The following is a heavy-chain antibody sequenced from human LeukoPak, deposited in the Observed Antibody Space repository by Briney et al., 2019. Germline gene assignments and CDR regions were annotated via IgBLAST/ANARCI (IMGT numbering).Heavy chain of an antibody. CDR1: GYTFTSYG. D-gene: IGHD2-2*01. V-gene: IGHV1-18*01. CDR2: ISAYNGNT. CDR3: ARALTSWETFDY. Sequence: ASVKVSCKASGYTFTSYGISWVRQAPAQGLEWMGWISAYNGNTNYAQKLQGRVTMTTDTSTSTAYMELRSLRSDDTAVYYCARALTSWETFDYWGQGTLVTVSS. J-gene: IGHJ4*02.